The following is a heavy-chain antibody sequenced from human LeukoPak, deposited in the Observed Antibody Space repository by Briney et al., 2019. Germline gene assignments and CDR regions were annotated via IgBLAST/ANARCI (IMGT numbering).Heavy chain of an antibody. V-gene: IGHV4-39*07. D-gene: IGHD6-13*01. CDR3: ANTLWNPTYSSSWSEY. Sequence: SETLSLTCTVSGGSISSSSYYWGWIRQPPGKGLEWIGSIYYSGSTYYNPSLKSRVTISVDTSKNQFSLKLSSVTAADTAVYYCANTLWNPTYSSSWSEYWGQGTLVTVSS. CDR2: IYYSGST. CDR1: GGSISSSSYY. J-gene: IGHJ4*02.